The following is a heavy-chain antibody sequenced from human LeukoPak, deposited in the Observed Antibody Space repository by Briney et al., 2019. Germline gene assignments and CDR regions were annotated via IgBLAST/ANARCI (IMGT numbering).Heavy chain of an antibody. J-gene: IGHJ6*03. V-gene: IGHV3-30*18. Sequence: GGSLRLSCAASGFIFSDYGMHWVRQAPGKGLEWVAVISYDGSNKYYADSVKGRFTISRDNSKNTLYLQMNSLRAEDTAVYYCAKDLATMVRGENYYYMDVWGKGTTVTVSS. CDR1: GFIFSDYG. CDR3: AKDLATMVRGENYYYMDV. D-gene: IGHD3-10*01. CDR2: ISYDGSNK.